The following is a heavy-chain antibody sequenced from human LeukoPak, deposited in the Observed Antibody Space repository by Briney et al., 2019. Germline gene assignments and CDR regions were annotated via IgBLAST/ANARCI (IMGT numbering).Heavy chain of an antibody. CDR2: ISSSSSYI. J-gene: IGHJ6*03. Sequence: PGGSLRLSCAASGFTFSSYSMNWVRQAPGKGLEWVSSISSSSSYIYYADSVKGRFTISRDNAKSSLYLQMNSLRAEDTAVYYCASGGFDSYYYYYMDVWGKGTTVNVSS. D-gene: IGHD3-10*01. CDR3: ASGGFDSYYYYYMDV. CDR1: GFTFSSYS. V-gene: IGHV3-21*01.